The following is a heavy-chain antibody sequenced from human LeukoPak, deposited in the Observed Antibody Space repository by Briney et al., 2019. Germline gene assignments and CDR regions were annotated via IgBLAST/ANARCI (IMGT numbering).Heavy chain of an antibody. Sequence: GGSLRLSCAASGFTFSSYAMSWVRQAPGKGLEWVSAISGSGGSTYYADSVKGRFTISRDNSKNTLYLQMNSLRAEDTAVYYCASTKAIGYSYGYGDHDAFDIWGQGTMVTVSS. V-gene: IGHV3-23*01. J-gene: IGHJ3*02. CDR2: ISGSGGST. CDR1: GFTFSSYA. CDR3: ASTKAIGYSYGYGDHDAFDI. D-gene: IGHD5-18*01.